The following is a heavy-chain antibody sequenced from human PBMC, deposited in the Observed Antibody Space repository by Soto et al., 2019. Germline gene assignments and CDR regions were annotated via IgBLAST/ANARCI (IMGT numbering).Heavy chain of an antibody. CDR3: ARATMVRGVRYYYMDV. Sequence: GASVKVSCKASGYTFTSYDINWVRQATGQGLEWMGWMNPNSGNTVYAQKFQGRVTMTRNTSISTAYMELSSLRSEDTAVYYCARATMVRGVRYYYMDVWGKGTTVTVSS. CDR1: GYTFTSYD. D-gene: IGHD3-10*01. CDR2: MNPNSGNT. V-gene: IGHV1-8*01. J-gene: IGHJ6*03.